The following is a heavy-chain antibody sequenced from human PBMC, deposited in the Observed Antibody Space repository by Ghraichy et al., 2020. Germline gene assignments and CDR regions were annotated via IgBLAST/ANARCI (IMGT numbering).Heavy chain of an antibody. J-gene: IGHJ4*01. CDR2: IYYTGRT. V-gene: IGHV4-39*01. CDR1: AGSITNHNYY. Sequence: SETLSLTCIVSAGSITNHNYYWGWIRQPPGKGPEWLGSIYYTGRTYYNPSLESRVDISIETSRNQFSLRLSSVTAADTAIYYCARLEKVIAIWGQGTLVTVSS. D-gene: IGHD2-21*01. CDR3: ARLEKVIAI.